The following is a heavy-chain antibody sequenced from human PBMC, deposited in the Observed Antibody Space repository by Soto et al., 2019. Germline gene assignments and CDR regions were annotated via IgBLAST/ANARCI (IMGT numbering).Heavy chain of an antibody. J-gene: IGHJ6*02. V-gene: IGHV3-30*18. CDR3: AKGSYGSGSYHMDV. CDR1: GFTFSSYG. D-gene: IGHD3-10*01. Sequence: QVQLVESGGGVVQPGRSLRLSCAASGFTFSSYGMHWVRQAPGKGLEWVAVISNGGSNKYYADSVKGRFTISRDNSENTLYLQMNSLRAEDTAVYYCAKGSYGSGSYHMDVWGQGTTVTVSS. CDR2: ISNGGSNK.